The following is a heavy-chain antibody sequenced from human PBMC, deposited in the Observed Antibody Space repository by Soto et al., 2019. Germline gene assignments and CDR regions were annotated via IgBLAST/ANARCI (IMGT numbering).Heavy chain of an antibody. V-gene: IGHV3-33*01. CDR2: IWYDGSNK. D-gene: IGHD1-1*01. J-gene: IGHJ4*02. CDR1: GFTFSTHG. CDR3: VRDARRRWNVQDVFEY. Sequence: VGSLSLPWAVSGFTFSTHGMYWVRQAPGKGLEWVAVIWYDGSNKYYADSVKGRFTISRDNSKNTLYLQMNSLRAEDTAVYYCVRDARRRWNVQDVFEYWVQGNQVTVT.